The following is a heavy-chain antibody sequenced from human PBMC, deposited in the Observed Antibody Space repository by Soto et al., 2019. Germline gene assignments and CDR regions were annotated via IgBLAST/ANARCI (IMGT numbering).Heavy chain of an antibody. Sequence: PSETLSLTCTVSGGSISSYYWSWIRQPPGEGLEWIGSIYHTGNAYYNPSLKSRVTISVDTSKNQFSLKLSSVTAADTAVYYCARERPDGARLDPWGQGTLVTVSS. CDR3: ARERPDGARLDP. V-gene: IGHV4-59*12. J-gene: IGHJ5*02. D-gene: IGHD6-6*01. CDR1: GGSISSYY. CDR2: IYHTGNA.